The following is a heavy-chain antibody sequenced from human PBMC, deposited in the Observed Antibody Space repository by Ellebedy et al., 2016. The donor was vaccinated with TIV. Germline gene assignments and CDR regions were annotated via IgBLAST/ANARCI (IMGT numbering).Heavy chain of an antibody. D-gene: IGHD3-22*01. CDR1: GFTFVSHA. J-gene: IGHJ4*02. V-gene: IGHV3-33*08. CDR3: ASRYYYDSITYEFGY. Sequence: PGGSLRLSCAASGFTFVSHAMTWVRQAPGTGLEWVAVIWYDGSNKYYADSVKGRFTISRDNSKNTLYLQMNSLRAEDTAVYYCASRYYYDSITYEFGYWGQGTLVTVSS. CDR2: IWYDGSNK.